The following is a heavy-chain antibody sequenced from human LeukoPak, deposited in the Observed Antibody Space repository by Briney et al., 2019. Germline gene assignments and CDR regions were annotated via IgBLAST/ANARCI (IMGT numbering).Heavy chain of an antibody. CDR3: ARVRAVAGPEPRGYYYYYMDV. Sequence: SETLSLTCTVSGGSISSGSYYWSWIRQPAGKGLEWIGRIYTSGSTNYNPSLKSRVTMSVDTSKNQFSLKLSSVTAADTAVYYCARVRAVAGPEPRGYYYYYMDVWGKGTTVTVSS. V-gene: IGHV4-61*02. CDR2: IYTSGST. CDR1: GGSISSGSYY. J-gene: IGHJ6*03. D-gene: IGHD6-19*01.